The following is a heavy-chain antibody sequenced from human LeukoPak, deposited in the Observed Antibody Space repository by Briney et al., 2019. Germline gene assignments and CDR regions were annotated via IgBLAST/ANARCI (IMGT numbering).Heavy chain of an antibody. CDR1: GAAIDNDY. CDR3: ARVGGGGSTLNDAFDI. V-gene: IGHV4-4*07. Sequence: PSETLSLTCSVSGAAIDNDYWTWIRRPAGKEPEWIGRIYGAGITNYNPSLKSRVTMSMDTSNNQVSLTLKSMTAADTAVYFCARVGGGGSTLNDAFDIWGQGTMVTVSS. J-gene: IGHJ3*02. CDR2: IYGAGIT. D-gene: IGHD3-16*01.